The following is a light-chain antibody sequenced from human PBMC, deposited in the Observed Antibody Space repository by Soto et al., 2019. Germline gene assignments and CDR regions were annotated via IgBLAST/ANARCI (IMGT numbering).Light chain of an antibody. CDR2: DVD. CDR1: SSDVGGYNY. Sequence: QSVLTQPRSVSGSPGQSVTISCTGTSSDVGGYNYVSWYQHHPGKAPKLMIYDVDKRPSGVPGRFSGSKSGNTASLTISGLQAEDEADYYCSSYTSSSTLYGFGTGTKVTV. CDR3: SSYTSSSTLYG. V-gene: IGLV2-11*01. J-gene: IGLJ1*01.